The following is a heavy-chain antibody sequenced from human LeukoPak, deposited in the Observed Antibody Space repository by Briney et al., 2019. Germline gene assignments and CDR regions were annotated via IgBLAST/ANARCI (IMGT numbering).Heavy chain of an antibody. D-gene: IGHD4-17*01. CDR1: GFTFSNYN. V-gene: IGHV3-21*01. CDR3: ARVTLYGESALDY. J-gene: IGHJ4*02. Sequence: GGSLRLSCAASGFTFSNYNMNWVRQAPGKGLEWVSSISSSSSYIYYADSVKGRFTISRDNTKNSLYLQMNSLRAEDTAVYYCARVTLYGESALDYWGQGTLVTVSS. CDR2: ISSSSSYI.